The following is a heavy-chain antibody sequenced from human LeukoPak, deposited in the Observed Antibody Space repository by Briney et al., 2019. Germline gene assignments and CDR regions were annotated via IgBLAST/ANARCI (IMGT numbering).Heavy chain of an antibody. CDR2: IDRSGATV. D-gene: IGHD3-22*01. J-gene: IGHJ4*02. V-gene: IGHV3-48*03. Sequence: GGSLRLSCATSGFTFNTYEMSWVRQAPGKGLEWVSHIDRSGATVYYADPVKGRFTISRDNSENTLYLQMNSLRAEDTAVYYCAKKGGSSGYYAFDYWGQGTLVTVSS. CDR3: AKKGGSSGYYAFDY. CDR1: GFTFNTYE.